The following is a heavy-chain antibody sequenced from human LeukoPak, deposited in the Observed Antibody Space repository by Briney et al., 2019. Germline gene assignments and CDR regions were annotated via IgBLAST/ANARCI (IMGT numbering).Heavy chain of an antibody. J-gene: IGHJ4*02. CDR3: ARDGGRSGCAH. CDR2: MSDDGST. D-gene: IGHD3-3*01. Sequence: GGSLRLSCEVSGFSVSNNYMSWVRQAPGKALEWVSVMSDDGSTHYADSVKGRFIVSRDNSKNTFYLQMNSVRVEDTAVYYCARDGGRSGCAHWGQGAVATVSS. CDR1: GFSVSNNY. V-gene: IGHV3-53*01.